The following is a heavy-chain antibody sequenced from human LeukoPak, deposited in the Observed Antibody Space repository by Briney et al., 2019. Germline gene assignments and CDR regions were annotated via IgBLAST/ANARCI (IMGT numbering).Heavy chain of an antibody. CDR1: GYTFTGYY. D-gene: IGHD5-24*01. V-gene: IGHV1-2*02. J-gene: IGHJ4*02. CDR3: ARDLTIGWLQLLGIDY. Sequence: ASVKVSCKASGYTFTGYYMHWVRQAPGQGLEWMGWINPNSGGTNYAQKFQGRVTMTRDTSISTAYMELSRLRSDDTAVCYCARDLTIGWLQLLGIDYWGQGTLVTVSS. CDR2: INPNSGGT.